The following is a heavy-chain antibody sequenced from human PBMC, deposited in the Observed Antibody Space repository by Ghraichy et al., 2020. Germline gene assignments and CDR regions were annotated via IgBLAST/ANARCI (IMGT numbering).Heavy chain of an antibody. J-gene: IGHJ4*02. Sequence: GGSLRLSCAASGFTFSSYAMIWVRQAPGKGLEWVSAISGSGGSTYYADSVKGRFTISRDNSKNTLYLQMNSLRAEDTAVYYCAKDDYYGSGSYAPDYWGQGTLVPVSS. CDR1: GFTFSSYA. CDR2: ISGSGGST. CDR3: AKDDYYGSGSYAPDY. D-gene: IGHD3-10*01. V-gene: IGHV3-23*01.